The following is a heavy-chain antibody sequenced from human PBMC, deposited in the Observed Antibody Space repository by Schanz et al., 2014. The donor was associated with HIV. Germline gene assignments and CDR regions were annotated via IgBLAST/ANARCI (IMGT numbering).Heavy chain of an antibody. D-gene: IGHD5-12*01. CDR1: GYPFSNSG. V-gene: IGHV1-2*02. CDR3: AREPNYSGFDS. Sequence: QVQVVQSGAEMKKPGASVKVSCRATGYPFSNSGVSWVRQAPGQGLEWMGWINPNSGGADSAQKFQGRVTMTRDTSISTAYLELSRLRSDDTAVYYCAREPNYSGFDSWGHGTLVTVSS. J-gene: IGHJ5*01. CDR2: INPNSGGA.